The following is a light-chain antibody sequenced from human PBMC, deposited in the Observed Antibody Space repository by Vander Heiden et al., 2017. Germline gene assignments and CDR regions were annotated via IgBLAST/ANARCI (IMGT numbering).Light chain of an antibody. CDR3: QQYNSYLWT. V-gene: IGKV1-5*03. CDR2: KAS. J-gene: IGKJ1*01. Sequence: DIHMTQSPSTLSASVGDRVTITCRASQSISSWVAWYQQKPGKATKLLIYKASSLESGVPSRLSGSGSGTEFTLTISSLQPDDFATYYCQQYNSYLWTFGQGTKVEIK. CDR1: QSISSW.